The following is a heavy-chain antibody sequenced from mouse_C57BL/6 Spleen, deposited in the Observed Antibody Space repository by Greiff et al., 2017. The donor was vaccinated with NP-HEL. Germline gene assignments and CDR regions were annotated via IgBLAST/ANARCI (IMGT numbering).Heavy chain of an antibody. V-gene: IGHV1-81*01. CDR1: GYTFTSYG. J-gene: IGHJ2*01. CDR2: IYPRSGNT. D-gene: IGHD1-1*01. CDR3: TRDYGSSYYDY. Sequence: QVQLQQSGAELVRPGASVKLSCKASGYTFTSYGISWVKQRTGQGLEWIGEIYPRSGNTYYNEKFKGKATLTADKSSSTAYMELRSLTSEDSAVYFCTRDYGSSYYDYWGQGTTLTVSA.